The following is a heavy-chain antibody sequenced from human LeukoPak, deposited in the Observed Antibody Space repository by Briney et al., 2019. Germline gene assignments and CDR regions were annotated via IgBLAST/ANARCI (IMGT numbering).Heavy chain of an antibody. CDR1: GFTFSSYT. Sequence: PGGSLRLSCAASGFTFSSYTMHWVRQAPGKGLEGVALISYDGSTKYYADSVKGRFTISRDNSKSTLYLQMNSLRTEDTAVYYCAKDFGSNCCAYLDFWGQGTLLTVSS. J-gene: IGHJ4*02. CDR2: ISYDGSTK. V-gene: IGHV3-30*04. D-gene: IGHD2-2*01. CDR3: AKDFGSNCCAYLDF.